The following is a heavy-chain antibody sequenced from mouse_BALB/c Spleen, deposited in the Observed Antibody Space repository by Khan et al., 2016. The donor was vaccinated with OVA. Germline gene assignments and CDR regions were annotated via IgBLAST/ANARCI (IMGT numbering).Heavy chain of an antibody. Sequence: VQLKQSGPDLVKPGASVKISCKASGYSFSLYYMTWVKQSHGKSPEWIGRVNPNNGDATYNQKFKGKAILTVDKSSSTAYMELRSLTSEDSAFFYCARGYEFFPYWGQGTLVTVSA. CDR2: VNPNNGDA. D-gene: IGHD2-12*01. CDR1: GYSFSLYY. V-gene: IGHV1-26*01. J-gene: IGHJ3*01. CDR3: ARGYEFFPY.